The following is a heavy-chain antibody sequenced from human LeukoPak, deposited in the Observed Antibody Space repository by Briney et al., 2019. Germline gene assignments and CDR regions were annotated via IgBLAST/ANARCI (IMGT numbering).Heavy chain of an antibody. Sequence: ASVKVSCKASGYTFTSYYMHWVRQAPGQGLEWMGWINPNSGGTNYAQKFQGRVTMTRDTSISTAYMELSRLRSDDTAVYYCARGRFVVVPAAIRWFDPWGQGTLVTVSS. D-gene: IGHD2-2*01. CDR3: ARGRFVVVPAAIRWFDP. CDR1: GYTFTSYY. J-gene: IGHJ5*02. V-gene: IGHV1-2*02. CDR2: INPNSGGT.